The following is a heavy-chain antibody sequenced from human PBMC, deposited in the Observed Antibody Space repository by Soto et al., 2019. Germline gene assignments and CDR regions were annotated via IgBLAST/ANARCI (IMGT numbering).Heavy chain of an antibody. D-gene: IGHD2-15*01. J-gene: IGHJ4*03. Sequence: QVQLQESGPGLVKPSETLSLTCTVSGGSISSYHWSWIRQPPGKGLEWIGYLYYSGSTNYNPSLKSRVTISPDASKNQFSLKLDSVTAADTAVYYCARRGSSPGSWYFDFWGQGTTVTVSS. V-gene: IGHV4-59*01. CDR1: GGSISSYH. CDR2: LYYSGST. CDR3: ARRGSSPGSWYFDF.